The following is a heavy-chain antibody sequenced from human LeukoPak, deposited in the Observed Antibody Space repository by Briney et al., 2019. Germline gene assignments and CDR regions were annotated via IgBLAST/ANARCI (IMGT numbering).Heavy chain of an antibody. V-gene: IGHV4-59*01. D-gene: IGHD3-9*01. CDR1: GGSISTYY. Sequence: KPSETLSLTCTVSGGSISTYYWSWIRQPPGKGLEWIGYIYYSGNTNYNPSLKSRITISVDTSKNQFSLKLSSVTAADTAVYYCATSPYDILTGWTFHFDYWGQGTLVTVSS. CDR3: ATSPYDILTGWTFHFDY. CDR2: IYYSGNT. J-gene: IGHJ4*02.